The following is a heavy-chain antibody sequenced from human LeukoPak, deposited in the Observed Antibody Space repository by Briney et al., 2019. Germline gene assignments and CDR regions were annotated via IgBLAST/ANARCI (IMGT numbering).Heavy chain of an antibody. V-gene: IGHV3-48*01. CDR3: AGGRYYMDV. J-gene: IGHJ6*03. Sequence: GGSLRLSCAASGLTLSSYSMNWVRQAPGKGLEWVSYISSSSSTIYYADSVKGRFTISRDNAKNSLYLQMNSLRAEDTAVYYCAGGRYYMDVWGKGTTVTVSS. CDR1: GLTLSSYS. CDR2: ISSSSSTI.